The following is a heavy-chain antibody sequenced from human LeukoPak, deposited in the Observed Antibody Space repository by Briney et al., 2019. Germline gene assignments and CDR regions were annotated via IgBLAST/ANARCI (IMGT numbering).Heavy chain of an antibody. J-gene: IGHJ4*02. Sequence: SETLSLTCTVSGGSLSSSSYYWGWIRQPPGKGLEWIGSIYYSGSTYYNPSLKSRVTISVDTSKNQFSLKLSSVTAADTAVYYCARPTDFDYWGQGTLVTVSS. CDR3: ARPTDFDY. CDR1: GGSLSSSSYY. V-gene: IGHV4-39*01. D-gene: IGHD1-26*01. CDR2: IYYSGST.